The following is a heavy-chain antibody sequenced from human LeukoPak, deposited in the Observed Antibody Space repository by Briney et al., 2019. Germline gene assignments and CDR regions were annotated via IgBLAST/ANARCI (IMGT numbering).Heavy chain of an antibody. CDR1: GFTFSNYA. CDR3: AREERDGDSWFDP. V-gene: IGHV3-23*01. CDR2: ISGSGGTT. D-gene: IGHD1-26*01. Sequence: GGSLRLSCAASGFTFSNYAMSWVRQAPGKGLEWVSAISGSGGTTYYADSVKGRFTISRDNAKNSLYLQMSSLRAEDTAVYYCAREERDGDSWFDPWGQGTLVTVSS. J-gene: IGHJ5*02.